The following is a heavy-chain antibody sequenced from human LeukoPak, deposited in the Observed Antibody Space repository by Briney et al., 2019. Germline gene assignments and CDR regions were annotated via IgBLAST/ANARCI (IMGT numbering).Heavy chain of an antibody. Sequence: PGGSLRLSCAASGFTFSSHGMHWVRQAPGKGLEWVAVIWYDGSDKYYADSVKGRFTISRDNSKNTLYLQMNSLRAEDTAVYYCAREDDYYVGEEQDYYYYYGMDVWGQGTTVTVSS. CDR2: IWYDGSDK. CDR3: AREDDYYVGEEQDYYYYYGMDV. CDR1: GFTFSSHG. J-gene: IGHJ6*02. V-gene: IGHV3-33*01. D-gene: IGHD3-10*02.